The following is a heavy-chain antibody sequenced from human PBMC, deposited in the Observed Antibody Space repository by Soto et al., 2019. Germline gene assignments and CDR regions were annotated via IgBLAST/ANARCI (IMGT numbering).Heavy chain of an antibody. J-gene: IGHJ4*02. Sequence: ASVKVSCKASGYTFTGYYMHWVRQAPGQGLEWMGWINPNSGGTNYAQKFQGRVTMTRDTSISTAYMELSRLRSDDTAVYYCARERKYSGSYWADYWGQGTLVTVSS. D-gene: IGHD1-26*01. CDR1: GYTFTGYY. CDR3: ARERKYSGSYWADY. CDR2: INPNSGGT. V-gene: IGHV1-2*02.